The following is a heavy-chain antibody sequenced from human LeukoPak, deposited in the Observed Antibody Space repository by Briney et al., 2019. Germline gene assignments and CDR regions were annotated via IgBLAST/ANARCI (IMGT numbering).Heavy chain of an antibody. CDR1: GYSLSDYY. CDR2: INPDHGGT. D-gene: IGHD2-2*01. V-gene: IGHV1-2*02. Sequence: GASVKVSCKASGYSLSDYYIHWVRQAPGQGLQWMGWINPDHGGTNYAQKFQGRVTMTRDTSISTVYMELRGLRSEDTAVYYCATGGYCSSTSCYGYDAFDIWGQGTMVTVSS. J-gene: IGHJ3*02. CDR3: ATGGYCSSTSCYGYDAFDI.